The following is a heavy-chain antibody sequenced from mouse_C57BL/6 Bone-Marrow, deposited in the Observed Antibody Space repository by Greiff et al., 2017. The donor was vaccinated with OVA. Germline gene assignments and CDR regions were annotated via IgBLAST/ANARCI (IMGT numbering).Heavy chain of an antibody. CDR3: ARAYFGY. V-gene: IGHV1-69*01. J-gene: IGHJ4*01. CDR1: GYTFTSYW. Sequence: QVQLQQSGAELVMPGASVKLSCKASGYTFTSYWMHWVKQRPGQGLEWIGEIDPSDSYTNYNQKFKGKSTLTVDKSSSTAYMQLSSLTSEDSAVYYCARAYFGYWGQGTSVTVSS. CDR2: IDPSDSYT. D-gene: IGHD2-10*01.